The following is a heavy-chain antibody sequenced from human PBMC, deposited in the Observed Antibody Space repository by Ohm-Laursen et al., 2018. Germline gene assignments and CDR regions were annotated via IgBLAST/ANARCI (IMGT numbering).Heavy chain of an antibody. CDR1: GFSLSFSGVS. CDR2: IYWNDDK. D-gene: IGHD3-16*01. Sequence: PTHTLTLICPFSGFSLSFSGVSVGWIRQPPGKALDWLALIYWNDDKRYNAALKRRLTITKDTSKNQVVLTMSNMDPVDTATYYCAHRSSSYYYAMDVWGQGTTDTGSS. CDR3: AHRSSSYYYAMDV. J-gene: IGHJ6*02. V-gene: IGHV2-5*01.